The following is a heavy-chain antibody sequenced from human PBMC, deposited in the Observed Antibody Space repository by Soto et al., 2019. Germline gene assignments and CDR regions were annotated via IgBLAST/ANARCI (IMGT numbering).Heavy chain of an antibody. D-gene: IGHD3-10*01. CDR3: ARAPYYYGSGSYYNVPAAVDP. V-gene: IGHV1-69*02. CDR1: GGTFSSYT. Sequence: SVKVSCKASGGTFSSYTISWVRQAPGQGLEWMGRIIPILGIANYAQKFQGRVTITADKSTSTAYMELSSLRSEDTAVYYCARAPYYYGSGSYYNVPAAVDPWGQGTLVTVS. J-gene: IGHJ5*02. CDR2: IIPILGIA.